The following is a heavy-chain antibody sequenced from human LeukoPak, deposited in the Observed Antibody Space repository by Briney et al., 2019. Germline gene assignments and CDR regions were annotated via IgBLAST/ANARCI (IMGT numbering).Heavy chain of an antibody. CDR3: SKDLTSDFGGDLDP. CDR1: GFTFSSYA. J-gene: IGHJ5*02. D-gene: IGHD3-10*01. Sequence: GGSLRLSCAASGFTFSSYAMSWVRQAPGKGLEWVSAISGSGGSTYYADSVKGRFTISRDNSKSTVYLQMNSLRVEDAAVYYCSKDLTSDFGGDLDPWGQGTLVTVSS. V-gene: IGHV3-23*01. CDR2: ISGSGGST.